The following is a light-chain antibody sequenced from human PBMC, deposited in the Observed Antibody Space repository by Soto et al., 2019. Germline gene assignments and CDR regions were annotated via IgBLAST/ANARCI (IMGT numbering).Light chain of an antibody. J-gene: IGKJ4*01. V-gene: IGKV3-15*01. Sequence: EVVMRQSPATLSVYPGEGATLSCRASQGIGDTLAWYQHKPGQTPRLLIYDTSTSATGVPTRFSGSRSGAEFTLTINSLQSEDFAVYYCQPYNNWPLTFGGGTKVEIK. CDR3: QPYNNWPLT. CDR2: DTS. CDR1: QGIGDT.